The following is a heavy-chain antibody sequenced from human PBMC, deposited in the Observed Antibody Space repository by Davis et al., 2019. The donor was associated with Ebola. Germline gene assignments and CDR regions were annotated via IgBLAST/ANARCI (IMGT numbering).Heavy chain of an antibody. Sequence: PGGSLRLSCAASGFTFSSYAMHWVRQAPGKGLEWVAVISYDGSNKYYADSVKGRFTISRDNSKNTLYLQMNSLRAEDTAVYYCAKDSGMVATDYWGQGTLVTVSS. D-gene: IGHD5-12*01. CDR2: ISYDGSNK. V-gene: IGHV3-30-3*01. CDR3: AKDSGMVATDY. J-gene: IGHJ4*02. CDR1: GFTFSSYA.